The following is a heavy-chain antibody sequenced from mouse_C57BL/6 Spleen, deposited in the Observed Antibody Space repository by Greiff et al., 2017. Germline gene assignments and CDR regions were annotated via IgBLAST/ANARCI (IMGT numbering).Heavy chain of an antibody. Sequence: QVQLQQSGPELVKPGASVKISCKASGYAFSSSWMNWVKQRPGKGLEWIGRIYPGDGDTNYNGKFKGKATLTADKSSSTAYMQLSSLTSEDSAVYICARGGEFAYWGQGTLVTVSA. J-gene: IGHJ3*01. CDR3: ARGGEFAY. CDR2: IYPGDGDT. V-gene: IGHV1-82*01. D-gene: IGHD2-13*01. CDR1: GYAFSSSW.